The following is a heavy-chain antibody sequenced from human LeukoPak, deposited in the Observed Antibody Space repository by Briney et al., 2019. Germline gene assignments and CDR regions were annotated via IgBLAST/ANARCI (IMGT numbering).Heavy chain of an antibody. CDR1: GFTFDDYT. J-gene: IGHJ4*02. CDR3: ATERQKYFDY. CDR2: ITWDGGST. Sequence: GGSLRLSCAASGFTFDDYTMHWVRQAPGKGLEWVSLITWDGGSTFYADSVKGRFTISRDNSKNSLYLQMNSLRTEDTALYYCATERQKYFDYWGQGTLVTVSS. V-gene: IGHV3-43*01.